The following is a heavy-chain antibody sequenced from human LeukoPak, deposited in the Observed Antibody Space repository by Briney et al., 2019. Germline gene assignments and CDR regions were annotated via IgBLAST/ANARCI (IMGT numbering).Heavy chain of an antibody. CDR3: ARASYCSSTSCYRAPFDY. CDR1: GFPFSSYS. CDR2: INSSSSYI. D-gene: IGHD2-2*01. J-gene: IGHJ4*02. V-gene: IGHV3-21*01. Sequence: PGGSLRLSCAASGFPFSSYSMNWVRQAPGKGLEGVSSINSSSSYIYYADSVKGRFTISRDNAKNSLYLQMNSLRAEDTAVYYCARASYCSSTSCYRAPFDYWGQGTLVTVSS.